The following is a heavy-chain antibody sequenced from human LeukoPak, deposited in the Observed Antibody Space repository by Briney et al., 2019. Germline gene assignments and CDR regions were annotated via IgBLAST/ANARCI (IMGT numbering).Heavy chain of an antibody. CDR2: IYYSGST. CDR1: GGSISSYY. Sequence: SETLSLTCTVSGGSISSYYWSWIRQPPGKGLEWIGYIYYSGSTNYNPSLKSRVTISVDTSKNQFSLKLSSVTAADTAVYYCARVIYGYWVDYWGQGTLVTVSS. V-gene: IGHV4-59*12. CDR3: ARVIYGYWVDY. J-gene: IGHJ4*02. D-gene: IGHD5-24*01.